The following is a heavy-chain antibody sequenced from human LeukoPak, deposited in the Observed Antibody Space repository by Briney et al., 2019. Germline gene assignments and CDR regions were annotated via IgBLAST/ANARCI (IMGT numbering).Heavy chain of an antibody. CDR2: LDPEDGET. D-gene: IGHD2-8*01. J-gene: IGHJ6*03. V-gene: IGHV1-24*01. CDR1: GYTLTELS. CDR3: ARQWCMPPYYYYYYMDV. Sequence: ASVKVSFNCTGYTLTELSMHWVRQGPGQGLEWVGGLDPEDGETIYAQKFQGRVTITADESTSTAYMELSSLRSEDTAVYYCARQWCMPPYYYYYYMDVWGKGTTVTVSS.